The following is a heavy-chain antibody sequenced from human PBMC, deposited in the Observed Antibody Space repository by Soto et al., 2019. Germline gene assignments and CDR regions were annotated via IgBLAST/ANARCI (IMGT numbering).Heavy chain of an antibody. CDR2: ISYDGSNK. D-gene: IGHD3-10*01. CDR3: ATPMYYYGSGSYYND. CDR1: GFTFSSYA. J-gene: IGHJ4*02. Sequence: QVQLVESGGGVVQPGRSLRLSCAASGFTFSSYAMHWVRQAPGKGLEWVAVISYDGSNKYYADSVKGRFTISRDNSKNTLYLQMNSLRAEDTAVYYCATPMYYYGSGSYYNDWGQGTLVTVSS. V-gene: IGHV3-30-3*01.